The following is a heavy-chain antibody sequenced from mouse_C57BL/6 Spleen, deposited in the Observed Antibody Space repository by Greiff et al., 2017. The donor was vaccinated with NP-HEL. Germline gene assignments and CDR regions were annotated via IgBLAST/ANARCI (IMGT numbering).Heavy chain of an antibody. CDR1: GYTFTSYW. CDR2: IDPSDSYT. Sequence: VQLQQPGAELVKPGASVKLSCKASGYTFTSYWMQWVKQRPGQGLEWIGEIDPSDSYTNYNQKFKGKATLTVDTSSSTAYMQLSSLTSEDSAVYYCARGDYIAYWGQGTLVTVSA. D-gene: IGHD2-12*01. V-gene: IGHV1-50*01. J-gene: IGHJ3*01. CDR3: ARGDYIAY.